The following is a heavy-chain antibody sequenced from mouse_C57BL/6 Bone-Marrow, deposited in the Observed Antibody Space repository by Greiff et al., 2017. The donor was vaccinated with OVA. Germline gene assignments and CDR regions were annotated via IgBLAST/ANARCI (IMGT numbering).Heavy chain of an antibody. D-gene: IGHD2-4*01. J-gene: IGHJ1*03. Sequence: QVQLQQSGAELARPGASVKLSCKASGYTFTSYGISWVKQRTGQGLEWIGEIYPRSGNTYYNEKFKGKATLTADKSSSTAYMELRSMTSEDSAVYYCARLWDYDWYFDVWGTGTTLTVSS. CDR1: GYTFTSYG. V-gene: IGHV1-81*01. CDR3: ARLWDYDWYFDV. CDR2: IYPRSGNT.